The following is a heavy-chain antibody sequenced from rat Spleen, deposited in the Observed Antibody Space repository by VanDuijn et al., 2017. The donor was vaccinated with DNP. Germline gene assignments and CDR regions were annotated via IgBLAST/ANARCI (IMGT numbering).Heavy chain of an antibody. J-gene: IGHJ3*01. D-gene: IGHD1-2*01. CDR1: GFSITNNY. CDR3: ARTDFYSTYIPFAY. V-gene: IGHV3-1*01. CDR2: INYSGYT. Sequence: EVQLQESGPGLVNPSQSLSLTCSVAGFSITNNYWAWIRKFPGNKMEWMGYINYSGYTDYNPSLRSRISITRDTSKNQFFLQLNSVTTEDTATYYCARTDFYSTYIPFAYWGQGTLVSVSA.